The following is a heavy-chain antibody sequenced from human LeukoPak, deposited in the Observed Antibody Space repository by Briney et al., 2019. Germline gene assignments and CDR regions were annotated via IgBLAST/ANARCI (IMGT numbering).Heavy chain of an antibody. CDR3: ARYRIDYYYDSSI. CDR1: GGSISSGGYY. J-gene: IGHJ4*02. Sequence: SGTLSLTCTVSGGSISSGGYYWSWIRQPPGKGLEWIGYIYHSGSTYYNPSLKSRVTISVDRSKNQFSLKLSSVTAADTAVYYCARYRIDYYYDSSIWGQGTLVTVSS. D-gene: IGHD3-22*01. CDR2: IYHSGST. V-gene: IGHV4-30-2*01.